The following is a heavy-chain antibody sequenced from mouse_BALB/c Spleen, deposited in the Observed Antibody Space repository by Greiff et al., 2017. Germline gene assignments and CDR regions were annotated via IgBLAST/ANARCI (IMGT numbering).Heavy chain of an antibody. D-gene: IGHD2-3*01. CDR3: ARRWLLPYFDY. CDR1: GYTFSSYW. V-gene: IGHV1-9*01. Sequence: VHLVESGAELMKPGASVKISCKATGYTFSSYWIEWVKQRPGHGLEWIGEILPGSGSTNYNEKFKGKATFTADTSSNTAYMQLSSLTSEDSAVYYCARRWLLPYFDYWGQGTTLTVSS. J-gene: IGHJ2*01. CDR2: ILPGSGST.